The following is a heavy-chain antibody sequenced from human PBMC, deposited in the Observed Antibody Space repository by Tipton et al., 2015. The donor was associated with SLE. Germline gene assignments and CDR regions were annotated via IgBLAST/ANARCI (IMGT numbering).Heavy chain of an antibody. V-gene: IGHV4-59*08. J-gene: IGHJ3*02. CDR1: GGSISTYQ. Sequence: TLSLTCTVSGGSISTYQWSWIRQPPGKGLEWIGYIYYSGDTNYNPSLKSRVTISVDKSINSAFLQWSSLQASDTAMYYCARHRDFWTGNDAFDMWGQGTKVIVSS. CDR2: IYYSGDT. CDR3: ARHRDFWTGNDAFDM. D-gene: IGHD3/OR15-3a*01.